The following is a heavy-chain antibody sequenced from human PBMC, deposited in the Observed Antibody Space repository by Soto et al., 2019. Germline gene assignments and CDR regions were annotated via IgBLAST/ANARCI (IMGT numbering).Heavy chain of an antibody. Sequence: QVTLKESGPVLVKPTEALTLTCTVSGFSLSNARMGVSWIRQPPGKALEWLAHIFSNDEKSYSTSLKSRLTTPKDPSNIQVLLTMTNMDPVATATYSCARMAMYGSGSYWGDYWCQGTLVTVSS. V-gene: IGHV2-26*01. J-gene: IGHJ4*02. D-gene: IGHD3-10*01. CDR2: IFSNDEK. CDR1: GFSLSNARMG. CDR3: ARMAMYGSGSYWGDY.